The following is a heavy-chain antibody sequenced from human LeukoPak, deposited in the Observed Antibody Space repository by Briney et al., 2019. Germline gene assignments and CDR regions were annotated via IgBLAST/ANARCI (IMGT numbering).Heavy chain of an antibody. Sequence: GGSLRLSCAASGFTFSNAWMSWVRPAPGKGLEWVGRIKSKTDGGTTDYAAPVKGRFTISRDDSKNTLYLQMNRLKIEDTAVYYCTTGPGYSYGFVAFDIWGQGTMVTVSS. D-gene: IGHD5-18*01. CDR3: TTGPGYSYGFVAFDI. CDR2: IKSKTDGGTT. J-gene: IGHJ3*02. CDR1: GFTFSNAW. V-gene: IGHV3-15*01.